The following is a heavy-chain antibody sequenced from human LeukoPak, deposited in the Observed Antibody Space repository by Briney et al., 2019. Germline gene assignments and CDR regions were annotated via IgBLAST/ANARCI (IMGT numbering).Heavy chain of an antibody. CDR3: AREGSEYSSSSWWFDP. Sequence: ASVKVSCKASGYTFTSYGISWVRQAPGQGLEWMGWINPNSGGTNYAQKFQGRVTMTRDTSISTAYMELSRLRSDGTAVYYCAREGSEYSSSSWWFDPWGQGTLVTVSS. CDR1: GYTFTSYG. CDR2: INPNSGGT. V-gene: IGHV1-2*02. J-gene: IGHJ5*02. D-gene: IGHD6-6*01.